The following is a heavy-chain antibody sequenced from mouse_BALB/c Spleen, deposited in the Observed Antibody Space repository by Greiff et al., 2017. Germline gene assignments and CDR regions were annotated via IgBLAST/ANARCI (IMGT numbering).Heavy chain of an antibody. Sequence: QVQLKQSGAELAKPGASVKMSCKASGYTFTSYWMHWVKQRPGQGLEWIGYINPSTGYTEYNQKFKDKATLTADKSSSTAYMQLSSLTSEDSAVYYCARFITTVGRYFDYWGQGTTLTVSS. V-gene: IGHV1-7*01. CDR1: GYTFTSYW. CDR2: INPSTGYT. D-gene: IGHD1-1*01. J-gene: IGHJ2*01. CDR3: ARFITTVGRYFDY.